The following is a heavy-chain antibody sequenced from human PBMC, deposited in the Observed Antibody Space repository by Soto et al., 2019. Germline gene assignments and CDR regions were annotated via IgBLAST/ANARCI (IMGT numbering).Heavy chain of an antibody. D-gene: IGHD3-16*01. J-gene: IGHJ2*01. CDR2: ISWNSGSL. CDR3: AKGNYDYVWGSSTEFWYFGL. V-gene: IGHV3-9*01. CDR1: GFTFDDYA. Sequence: EVQLVESGGGLVQPGRSLRLSCAASGFTFDDYAMHWVRQAPGKGLEWVSGISWNSGSLGYADSVKGRFTISRDNAKDSLILQMTPLLAADTALYYCAKGNYDYVWGSSTEFWYFGLWGRGTRVTVSS.